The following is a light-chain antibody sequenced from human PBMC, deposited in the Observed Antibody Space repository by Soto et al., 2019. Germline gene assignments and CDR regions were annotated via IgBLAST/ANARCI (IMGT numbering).Light chain of an antibody. V-gene: IGLV2-14*01. CDR2: GVG. Sequence: QSVLTQPASVSGSPGQSITISCTGSSSDVGAYNYVSWYLQHPGKAPKLLIYGVGNRPSGVSARFSGSKSGDTASLTISGLQAEDEADYYCSSYTSSSTLWVFGGGTKLTVL. CDR3: SSYTSSSTLWV. CDR1: SSDVGAYNY. J-gene: IGLJ3*02.